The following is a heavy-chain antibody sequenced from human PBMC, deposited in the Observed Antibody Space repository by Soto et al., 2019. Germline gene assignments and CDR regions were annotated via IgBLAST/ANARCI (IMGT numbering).Heavy chain of an antibody. CDR1: GFTFSSYG. D-gene: IGHD3-3*01. Sequence: QVQLVESGGGVVQPGRSLRLSCAASGFTFSSYGMHWVRQAPGKGLEWVAVIWYDGSNKYYADSVKGRFTISRDNSKNTLYLQMNSLRAEDTAVYYCARDSPFEVVPSSLYYGMDVWGQGTTVTVSS. J-gene: IGHJ6*02. CDR3: ARDSPFEVVPSSLYYGMDV. CDR2: IWYDGSNK. V-gene: IGHV3-33*01.